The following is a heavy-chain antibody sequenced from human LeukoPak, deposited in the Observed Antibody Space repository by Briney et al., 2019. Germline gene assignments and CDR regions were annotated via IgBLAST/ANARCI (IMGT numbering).Heavy chain of an antibody. Sequence: ASVKVSCKASGYTFTSYDINWVRQATGQGLEWMGWMNPNSGNTNYAQKLQGRVTMTTDTSTSTAYMELRSLRSDDTAVYYCAREPDYGDYVRWFDPWGQGTLVTVSS. J-gene: IGHJ5*02. CDR2: MNPNSGNT. V-gene: IGHV1-18*01. CDR3: AREPDYGDYVRWFDP. CDR1: GYTFTSYD. D-gene: IGHD4-17*01.